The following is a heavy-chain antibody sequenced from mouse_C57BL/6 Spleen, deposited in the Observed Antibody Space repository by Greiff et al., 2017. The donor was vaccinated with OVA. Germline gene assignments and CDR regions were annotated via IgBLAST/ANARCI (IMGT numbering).Heavy chain of an antibody. V-gene: IGHV5-6*01. CDR2: ISSGGSYT. CDR1: GFTFSSYG. J-gene: IGHJ3*01. CDR3: ERHERPTVAATGFAY. Sequence: EVPLVESGGDLVKPGGSLKLSCAASGFTFSSYGMSWVRQTPDKRLEWVATISSGGSYTYYPDSVKGRFTLSRDNAKNTLYLQMSSLKSEDTAMYYCERHERPTVAATGFAYWGQGTLVTVSA. D-gene: IGHD1-1*01.